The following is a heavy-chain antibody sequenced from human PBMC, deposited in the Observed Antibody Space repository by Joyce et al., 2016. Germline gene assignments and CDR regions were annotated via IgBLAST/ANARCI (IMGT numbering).Heavy chain of an antibody. D-gene: IGHD6-19*01. J-gene: IGHJ4*02. V-gene: IGHV4-34*01. CDR3: ARSQWLAPLMY. CDR1: GGPFRGFF. CDR2: INNSGVD. Sequence: QVQLQQWGAGLLKPSETLSLTCAVSGGPFRGFFWTWVRQAPGKGLEWIGDINNSGVDNYNPSLKTRVTFSVDTSKNQFSLKVTSLRAADTAVYYCARSQWLAPLMYWGQGTPVTVSS.